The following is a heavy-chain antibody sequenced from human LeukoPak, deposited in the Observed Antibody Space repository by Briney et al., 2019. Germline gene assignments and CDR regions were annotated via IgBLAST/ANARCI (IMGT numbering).Heavy chain of an antibody. CDR2: IYYSGST. Sequence: PSETLSLTCAVSGGSFSGYYWSWIRQHPGKGLEWIGYIYYSGSTYYNPSLKSRVTISVDTSKNQFSLKLSSVTAADTAVYYCARDSGGYCDYWGQGTLVTVSS. D-gene: IGHD2-21*01. V-gene: IGHV4-31*11. J-gene: IGHJ4*02. CDR1: GGSFSGYY. CDR3: ARDSGGYCDY.